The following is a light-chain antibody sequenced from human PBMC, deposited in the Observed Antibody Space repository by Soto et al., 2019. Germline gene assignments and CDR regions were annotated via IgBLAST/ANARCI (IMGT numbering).Light chain of an antibody. Sequence: DIQLTQSPSFLSASVGDRVTITCRASQDISSYLSWYQQKPGKAPKLLLYAASTLQSGVPSRFSGSGSGTEFTLPIISLQPEDFATYYCQHLNTYPLTFGGGTKVEIK. J-gene: IGKJ4*01. CDR3: QHLNTYPLT. V-gene: IGKV1-9*01. CDR2: AAS. CDR1: QDISSY.